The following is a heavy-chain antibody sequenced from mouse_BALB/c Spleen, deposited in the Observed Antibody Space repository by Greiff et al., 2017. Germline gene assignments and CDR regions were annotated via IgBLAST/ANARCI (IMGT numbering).Heavy chain of an antibody. D-gene: IGHD1-1*01. Sequence: VQLQQSGPELVKPGASVRISCKASGYTFTSYYIHWVKQRPGQGLEWIGWIYPGNVNTKYNEKFKGKATLTADKSSSTAYMQLSSLTSEDSAVYFCAREDYYGPHWYFDVWGAGTTVTVSS. CDR2: IYPGNVNT. V-gene: IGHV1S56*01. CDR1: GYTFTSYY. J-gene: IGHJ1*01. CDR3: AREDYYGPHWYFDV.